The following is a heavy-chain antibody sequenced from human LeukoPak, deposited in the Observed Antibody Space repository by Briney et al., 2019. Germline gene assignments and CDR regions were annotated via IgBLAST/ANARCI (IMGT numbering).Heavy chain of an antibody. Sequence: GGPLRLSCAACGLTFSSYVMRWVREAPGKGLEWVSGISVSGAGTYYADSVKSRFTISRDNSKNTLYLQMNSLRAEDTAVYYCAKGELLLSASDFWGQGTLVTVSS. D-gene: IGHD2-15*01. V-gene: IGHV3-23*01. J-gene: IGHJ4*02. CDR2: ISVSGAGT. CDR3: AKGELLLSASDF. CDR1: GLTFSSYV.